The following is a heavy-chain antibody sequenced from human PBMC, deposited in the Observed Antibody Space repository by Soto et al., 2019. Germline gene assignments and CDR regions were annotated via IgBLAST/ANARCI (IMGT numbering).Heavy chain of an antibody. Sequence: QVQVVQSGAEVKKPESSVKVSCKPSGGTFNTYTVNWVRLATGHGLEWMGRFIPILDMANYAQTFQERVTITAGRPTSSAYRELKRLPSAATGVYYWAMTDIRDNSCIRDFDFWCPGT. D-gene: IGHD2-21*02. V-gene: IGHV1-69*02. J-gene: IGHJ4*02. CDR1: GGTFNTYT. CDR2: FIPILDMA. CDR3: AMTDIRDNSCIRDFDF.